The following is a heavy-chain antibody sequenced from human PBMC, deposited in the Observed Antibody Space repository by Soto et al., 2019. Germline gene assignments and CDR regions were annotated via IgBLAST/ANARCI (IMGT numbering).Heavy chain of an antibody. V-gene: IGHV1-18*01. CDR2: ISAYNGNT. D-gene: IGHD2-15*01. Sequence: QVQLVQSGAEVKKPGASVKVSCKASGYTFTSYGISWVRQAPGQGLEWMGWISAYNGNTNYAQKLQGRVTMTTDTSTSTAYMELRSLRSDDTAMYYCARENNCSGGSCYSVTPFDYWGQGTLVTVSS. J-gene: IGHJ4*02. CDR1: GYTFTSYG. CDR3: ARENNCSGGSCYSVTPFDY.